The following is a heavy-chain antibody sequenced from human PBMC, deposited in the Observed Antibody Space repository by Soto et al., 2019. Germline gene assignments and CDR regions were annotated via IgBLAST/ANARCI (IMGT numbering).Heavy chain of an antibody. CDR3: ARQAYGSGSYGDDY. J-gene: IGHJ4*02. D-gene: IGHD3-10*01. V-gene: IGHV4-39*01. CDR2: IYYSGST. Sequence: SETLSLTCTVSGGSISSSSYYWGWIRQPPGKGLEWIGSIYYSGSTYYNPSLKSRVTISVDTSKNQFSLKLSSVTAADTAVYYCARQAYGSGSYGDDYWGQGTLVTVSS. CDR1: GGSISSSSYY.